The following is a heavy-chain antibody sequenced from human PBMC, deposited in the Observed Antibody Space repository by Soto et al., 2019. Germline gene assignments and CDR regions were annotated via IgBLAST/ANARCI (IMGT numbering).Heavy chain of an antibody. Sequence: PSETLSLTCSVSGGSMINYYGSWVRQTPEKGLEWIGYMYYSGTSNYNSSLKSRVTISVDTSKNQFSLKLTSVTAADTATYYCVRSGHSFGGVNWGLGTLVTVSS. CDR3: VRSGHSFGGVN. V-gene: IGHV4-59*01. J-gene: IGHJ4*02. CDR1: GGSMINYY. D-gene: IGHD3-16*01. CDR2: MYYSGTS.